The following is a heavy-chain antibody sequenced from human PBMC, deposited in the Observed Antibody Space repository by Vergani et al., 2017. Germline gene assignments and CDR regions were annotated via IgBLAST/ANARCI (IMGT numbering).Heavy chain of an antibody. D-gene: IGHD6-13*01. CDR2: ISAYNGNT. CDR3: ARDRSSPQQLVPGYYYGMDV. CDR1: GYTFTSYG. J-gene: IGHJ6*02. Sequence: QVQLVQSGAEVKKPGASVKVSCKASGYTFTSYGISWVRQAPGQGLEWMGWISAYNGNTNYAQKLQGRVTMTTDTSTSTAYMELRSLRSDDTAVYYCARDRSSPQQLVPGYYYGMDVWGQGTTVTVSS. V-gene: IGHV1-18*01.